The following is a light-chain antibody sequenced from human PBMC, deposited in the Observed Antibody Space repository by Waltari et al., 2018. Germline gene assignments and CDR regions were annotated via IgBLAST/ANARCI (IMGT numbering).Light chain of an antibody. CDR1: SSDVGGYSY. Sequence: QSALTQPASVSGSPGQSITISCTGTSSDVGGYSYVSWYQQHPGKAPKLIIYEVTNRPSGVSNRFSGSKSGNTASLTISGLQAEDETDYYCSSYTSTNTLVFGGGTKLTVL. CDR3: SSYTSTNTLV. J-gene: IGLJ3*02. CDR2: EVT. V-gene: IGLV2-14*01.